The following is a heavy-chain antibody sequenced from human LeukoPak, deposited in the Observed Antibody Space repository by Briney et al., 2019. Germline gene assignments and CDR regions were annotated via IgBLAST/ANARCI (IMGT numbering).Heavy chain of an antibody. Sequence: SETLSLTCTVSGGSISSYYWSWIRQPPGKGLEWIGYIHYIGSTDYNPSLKSRVTISVDTSKNQFSLKLSSVTAADTAVYYCARHVSSYDSGSYYKLKNWFDPWGQGTLVTVPS. D-gene: IGHD3-10*01. V-gene: IGHV4-59*08. CDR1: GGSISSYY. CDR3: ARHVSSYDSGSYYKLKNWFDP. J-gene: IGHJ5*02. CDR2: IHYIGST.